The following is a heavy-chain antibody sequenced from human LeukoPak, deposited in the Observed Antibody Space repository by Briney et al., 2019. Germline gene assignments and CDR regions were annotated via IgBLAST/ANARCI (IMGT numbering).Heavy chain of an antibody. V-gene: IGHV3-53*01. Sequence: PGGSLRLSCAASGFTVSSNYMSWVRQAPGKGLEWVSVIYSGGSTYYADSVKGRFTISRDNSKNTLYLQMNSLRAEDTGVYYCARYSGYDSTFDYWGQGTLVTVSS. CDR2: IYSGGST. CDR1: GFTVSSNY. CDR3: ARYSGYDSTFDY. J-gene: IGHJ4*02. D-gene: IGHD5-12*01.